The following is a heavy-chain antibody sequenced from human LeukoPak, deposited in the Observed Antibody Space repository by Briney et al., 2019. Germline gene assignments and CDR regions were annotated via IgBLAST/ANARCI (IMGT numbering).Heavy chain of an antibody. Sequence: GGSLRLSCAASGFTFSSYAMNWVRQAPGKGLEWVSGIRVGGETYYADSVKGRFTISRDNSENTLYLQMSGLRAEDTAVYHCAKGTGDTGYYFDYWGQGTLVTVSS. CDR3: AKGTGDTGYYFDY. J-gene: IGHJ4*02. CDR1: GFTFSSYA. V-gene: IGHV3-23*01. CDR2: IRVGGET. D-gene: IGHD7-27*01.